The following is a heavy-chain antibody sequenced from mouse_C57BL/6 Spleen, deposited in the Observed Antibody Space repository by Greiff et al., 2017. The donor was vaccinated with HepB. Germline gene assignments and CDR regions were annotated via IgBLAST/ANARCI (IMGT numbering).Heavy chain of an antibody. CDR1: GYTFTSYW. Sequence: QVQLQHPGAELVKPGASVKMSCKASGYTFTSYWITWVKQRPGQGLEWIGDIYPGSGSTNYNEKFKSKATLTVDTSSSTAYMQLSSLTSEDSAVYYCAREDDYGNYAMDYWGQGTSVTVSS. CDR3: AREDDYGNYAMDY. V-gene: IGHV1-55*01. CDR2: IYPGSGST. J-gene: IGHJ4*01. D-gene: IGHD2-4*01.